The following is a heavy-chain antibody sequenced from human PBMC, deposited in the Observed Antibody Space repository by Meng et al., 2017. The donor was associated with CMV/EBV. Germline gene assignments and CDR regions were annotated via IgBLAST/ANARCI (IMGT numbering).Heavy chain of an antibody. V-gene: IGHV3-49*04. J-gene: IGHJ4*02. CDR3: HMMIVQDY. Sequence: GESLKISCTASGFTFGDYAMSWVRQAPGKGLEWVGFIRSKAYGGTTEYAASVKGRFTISRDDSKSIAYLQMNSLKTEDTAVYYCHMMIVQDYWGQGTLVTVSS. D-gene: IGHD3-22*01. CDR2: IRSKAYGGTT. CDR1: GFTFGDYA.